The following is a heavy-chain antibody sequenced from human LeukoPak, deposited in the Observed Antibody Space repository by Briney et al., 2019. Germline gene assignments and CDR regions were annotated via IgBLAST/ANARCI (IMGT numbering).Heavy chain of an antibody. D-gene: IGHD3-10*01. J-gene: IGHJ4*02. Sequence: SETLSLTCAVYGGSFSGYYWSWIRQPPGKGLEWIGEINHSGSTNYNPSLKSRVTISVDTSKNQFSLKLSSVTAADTAVYYCANTMVRGVIGYWGQGTLVTVSS. V-gene: IGHV4-34*01. CDR2: INHSGST. CDR3: ANTMVRGVIGY. CDR1: GGSFSGYY.